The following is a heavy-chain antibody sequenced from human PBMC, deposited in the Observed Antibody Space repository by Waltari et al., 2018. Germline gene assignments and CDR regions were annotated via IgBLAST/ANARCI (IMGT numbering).Heavy chain of an antibody. CDR2: IYHSGST. J-gene: IGHJ2*01. Sequence: QVQLQESGPGLVKPSGILSLTCAVSGGSISSSNWWSWVRQPPGKGLEWIGEIYHSGSTNYNPSLKSRVTISVDKSKNQFSLKLSSVTAADTAVYYCASFGCSGGSCYSGVQYFDLWGRGTLVTVSS. D-gene: IGHD2-15*01. V-gene: IGHV4-4*02. CDR1: GGSISSSNW. CDR3: ASFGCSGGSCYSGVQYFDL.